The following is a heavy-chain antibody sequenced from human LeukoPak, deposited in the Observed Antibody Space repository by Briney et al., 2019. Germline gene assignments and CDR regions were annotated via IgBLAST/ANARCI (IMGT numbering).Heavy chain of an antibody. CDR1: GYSISSGYY. V-gene: IGHV4-38-2*02. D-gene: IGHD3-10*01. CDR3: ARDRELLWFGELSEYYYMDV. CDR2: IYHSGST. Sequence: SETLSLTCAVSGYSISSGYYWGWIRQPPGKGLEWIGSIYHSGSTYYNPSLKSRVTISVDTSKNQFSLKLSSVTAADTAVYYCARDRELLWFGELSEYYYMDVRGKGTTVTVSS. J-gene: IGHJ6*03.